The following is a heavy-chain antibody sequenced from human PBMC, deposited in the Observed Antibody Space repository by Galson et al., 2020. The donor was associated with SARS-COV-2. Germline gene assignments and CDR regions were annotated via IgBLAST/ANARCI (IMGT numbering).Heavy chain of an antibody. D-gene: IGHD3-10*01. J-gene: IGHJ4*02. CDR2: ISFNGRNE. V-gene: IGHV3-30*18. CDR1: GFNFSHYG. CDR3: AKEWFGDLLVFGVERYFDH. Sequence: QAGGSLRLSSAASGFNFSHYGMHWVRQAPGKGLEWVAVISFNGRNEYYADSVKGRFTVSRDDSKNTLYLHMDSVRAEDTAVYYCAKEWFGDLLVFGVERYFDHWGPGTLVTVSS.